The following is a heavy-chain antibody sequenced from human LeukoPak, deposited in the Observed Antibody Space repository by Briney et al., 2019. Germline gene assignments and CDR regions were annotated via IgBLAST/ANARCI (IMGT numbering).Heavy chain of an antibody. CDR1: GFTFSSYA. CDR3: AKDPAPAAIIWYFDY. CDR2: ISGSGGST. V-gene: IGHV3-23*01. J-gene: IGHJ4*02. D-gene: IGHD2-2*01. Sequence: GGSLRLSCAASGFTFSSYAMSWVRQAPGKGLEGVSAISGSGGSTYYADSVKGRFTISRDNSKNTLYLQMNSLSAEDTAVYYCAKDPAPAAIIWYFDYWGQGTLVTVSS.